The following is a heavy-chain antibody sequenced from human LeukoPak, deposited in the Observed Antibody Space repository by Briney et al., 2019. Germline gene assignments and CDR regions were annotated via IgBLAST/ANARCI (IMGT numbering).Heavy chain of an antibody. D-gene: IGHD5-24*01. CDR3: ARVKGRWLQRQGWFDP. J-gene: IGHJ5*02. Sequence: PSQTLSLTCTVSGGSISSGDYYWSWIRQPPGTGLEWIGYIYYSGSTYYNPSLKSRVTISVDTSKNQFSLKLSSVTAADTAVYYCARVKGRWLQRQGWFDPWGQGTLVTVSS. V-gene: IGHV4-30-4*01. CDR2: IYYSGST. CDR1: GGSISSGDYY.